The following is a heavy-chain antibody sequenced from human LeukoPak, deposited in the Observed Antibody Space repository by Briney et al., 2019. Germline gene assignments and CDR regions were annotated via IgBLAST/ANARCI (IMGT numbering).Heavy chain of an antibody. D-gene: IGHD6-13*01. J-gene: IGHJ4*02. CDR3: ATPRESSWYD. CDR2: MNPNSGNT. V-gene: IGHV1-8*01. CDR1: GYTFTIYD. Sequence: ASVKVSFTASGYTFTIYDINWVRQAPGQGLVWVGWMNPNSGNTGYAQKFQGRVTMTRNTSISTAYMELSSLRSEDTAVYYCATPRESSWYDWGQGTLVTVSS.